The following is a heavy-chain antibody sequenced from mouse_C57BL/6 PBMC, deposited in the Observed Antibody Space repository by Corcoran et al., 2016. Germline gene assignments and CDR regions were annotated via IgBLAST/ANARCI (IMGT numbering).Heavy chain of an antibody. V-gene: IGHV14-1*01. J-gene: IGHJ4*01. CDR3: ILDYYGSGVYAMDY. CDR1: GFNIKDYY. CDR2: IDPEDGDT. D-gene: IGHD1-1*01. Sequence: EVQLQQSGAELVRPGASVKLSCTASGFNIKDYYMHWVKQRPEQGLEWIGRIDPEDGDTEYAPKFQGKATMTADTSSNTAYLQLSSLTSEDTAVYYCILDYYGSGVYAMDYWGQGTSVTVSS.